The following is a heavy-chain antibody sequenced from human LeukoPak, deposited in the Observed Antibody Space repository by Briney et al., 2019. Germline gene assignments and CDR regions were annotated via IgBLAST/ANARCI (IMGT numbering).Heavy chain of an antibody. V-gene: IGHV4-38-2*02. CDR2: IYHSGST. Sequence: KPSETLSLTCTVSGYSISSGYYWGWIRQPPGKGLEWIGSIYHSGSTYYNPSLKSRVTISVDTSKNQFSLKLSSVTAADTAVYYCARGPHSSGQQRRTFAAGYFDLWGRGTLVTVSS. CDR3: ARGPHSSGQQRRTFAAGYFDL. J-gene: IGHJ2*01. D-gene: IGHD6-19*01. CDR1: GYSISSGYY.